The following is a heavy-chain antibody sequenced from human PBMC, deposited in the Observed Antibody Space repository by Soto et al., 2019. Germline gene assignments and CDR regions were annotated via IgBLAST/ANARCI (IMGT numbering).Heavy chain of an antibody. D-gene: IGHD5-12*01. CDR2: ISGSGGST. V-gene: IGHV3-23*01. Sequence: EVQLLETGGGLVQPGGSLRLSCAASGFTFSNYAMSWVRQAPGKGLEWVSAISGSGGSTYYADSVKGRFTITIDNSKNTLYLQMSRQRGEDPAVYYCSKGIRSYEYNYWGQGTLVTVSS. CDR3: SKGIRSYEYNY. CDR1: GFTFSNYA. J-gene: IGHJ4*02.